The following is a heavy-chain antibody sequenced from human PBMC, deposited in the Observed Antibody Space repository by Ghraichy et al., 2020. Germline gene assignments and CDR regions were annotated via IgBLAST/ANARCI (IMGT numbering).Heavy chain of an antibody. Sequence: GGSLRLSCAASGFTFSSYGMHWVRQAPGKGLEWVAVIWYDGSNKYYADSVKGRFTISRDNSKNTLYLQMNSLRAEDTAVYYCARGPKSGVLGVDYWGQGTLVTVSS. CDR3: ARGPKSGVLGVDY. CDR1: GFTFSSYG. D-gene: IGHD3-10*01. J-gene: IGHJ4*02. CDR2: IWYDGSNK. V-gene: IGHV3-33*01.